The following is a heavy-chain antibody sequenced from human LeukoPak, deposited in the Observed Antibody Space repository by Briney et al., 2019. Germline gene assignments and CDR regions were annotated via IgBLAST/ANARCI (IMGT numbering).Heavy chain of an antibody. Sequence: GGSLRLSCAASGFTFGSYSMNWVRQAPGKGLEWVSSISSSSSYIYYADSVKGRFTISRDNAKNSLYLQMNSLRAEDTAVYYCAREYLVGRYYGSGSYYGYWAQGTLVTVSS. D-gene: IGHD3-10*01. CDR2: ISSSSSYI. V-gene: IGHV3-21*01. CDR3: AREYLVGRYYGSGSYYGY. CDR1: GFTFGSYS. J-gene: IGHJ4*02.